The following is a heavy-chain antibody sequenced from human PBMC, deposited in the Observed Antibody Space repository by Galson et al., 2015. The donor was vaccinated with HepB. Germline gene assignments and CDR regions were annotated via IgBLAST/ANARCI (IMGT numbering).Heavy chain of an antibody. CDR2: ISSSSSYT. CDR1: GFTFSDYY. J-gene: IGHJ3*02. CDR3: ARPVQPNTVTDAFDI. Sequence: SLRLSCAASGFTFSDYYMSWIRQAPGKGLEWLSYISSSSSYTDYADSVKGRFTISRDNAKNSLYLQMNSLRAEDTAVYYCARPVQPNTVTDAFDIWGQGTLVTVSS. D-gene: IGHD4-17*01. V-gene: IGHV3-11*03.